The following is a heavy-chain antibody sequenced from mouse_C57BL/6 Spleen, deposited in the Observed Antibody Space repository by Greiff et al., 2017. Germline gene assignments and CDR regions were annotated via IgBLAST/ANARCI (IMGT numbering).Heavy chain of an antibody. J-gene: IGHJ2*01. CDR2: IYPGDGDT. CDR3: VPYYDYGDYCFDY. D-gene: IGHD2-4*01. CDR1: GYAFSSYW. V-gene: IGHV1-80*01. Sequence: QVQLKESGAELVKPGASVKISCKASGYAFSSYWMNWVKQRPGKGLEWIGQIYPGDGDTNYNGKFKGKATLTADKSSSTAYMQLSSLTSEDSAVYFCVPYYDYGDYCFDYWGQGTTLTVSS.